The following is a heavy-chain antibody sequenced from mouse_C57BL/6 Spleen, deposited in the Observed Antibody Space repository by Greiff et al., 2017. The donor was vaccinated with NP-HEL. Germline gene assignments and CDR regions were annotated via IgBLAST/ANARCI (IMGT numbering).Heavy chain of an antibody. V-gene: IGHV1-64*01. CDR2: IHPNSGST. Sequence: VQLQQSGAELVKPGASVKLSCKASGYTFTSYWMHWVKQRPGQGLEWIGMIHPNSGSTNYNEKFKSKATLTVDKSSSTAYMQLSSLTSEDSAVYYCARGGRGWYFDVWGTGTTVTVSS. J-gene: IGHJ1*03. CDR1: GYTFTSYW. D-gene: IGHD3-3*01. CDR3: ARGGRGWYFDV.